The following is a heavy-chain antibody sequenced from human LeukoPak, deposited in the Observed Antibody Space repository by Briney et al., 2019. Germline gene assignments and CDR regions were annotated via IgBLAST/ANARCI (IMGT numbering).Heavy chain of an antibody. Sequence: PGGSLRLSCAVPGFTFSNYGMHWIRQAPGKGLEWVAVISYDGSNKYYADSVKGRFTISRDNSKNTLYLQMNSLRAEDTAVYYCATRDSGYGGYWGQGTLVTVSS. V-gene: IGHV3-30*03. J-gene: IGHJ4*02. CDR1: GFTFSNYG. D-gene: IGHD5-12*01. CDR3: ATRDSGYGGY. CDR2: ISYDGSNK.